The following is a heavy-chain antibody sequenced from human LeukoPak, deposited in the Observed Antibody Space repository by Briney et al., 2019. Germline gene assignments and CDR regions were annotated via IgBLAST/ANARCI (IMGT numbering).Heavy chain of an antibody. CDR2: ISGSGDST. Sequence: GGPLRLSCAASGFTFSNYAMSWVRQAPGKGLEWVSAISGSGDSTYYADSVKGRFTISRDNSKNTLYLQMNSLRAEDTAVYYCAKDVCRYSSGCLSFDYWGQGTLVTVSS. V-gene: IGHV3-23*01. CDR3: AKDVCRYSSGCLSFDY. J-gene: IGHJ4*02. D-gene: IGHD6-19*01. CDR1: GFTFSNYA.